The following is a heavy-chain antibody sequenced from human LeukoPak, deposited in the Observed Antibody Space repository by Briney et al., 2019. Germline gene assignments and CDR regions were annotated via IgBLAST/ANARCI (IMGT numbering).Heavy chain of an antibody. J-gene: IGHJ4*02. Sequence: PGGSLRLSCATSGFTFSDYYMNWIRQAPRKGLEWIAYISSTSNTIHYAGSVRGRFTVSRDNTKNSLYLQMNSLRADDTAVYYCARGRRIVGTVPPDYWGQGTLVTVSS. CDR1: GFTFSDYY. V-gene: IGHV3-11*04. D-gene: IGHD1-26*01. CDR3: ARGRRIVGTVPPDY. CDR2: ISSTSNTI.